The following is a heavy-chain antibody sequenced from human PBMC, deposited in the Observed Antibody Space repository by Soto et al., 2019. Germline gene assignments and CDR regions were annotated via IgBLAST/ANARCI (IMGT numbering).Heavy chain of an antibody. CDR2: ISSSGSIR. CDR3: ARELRTLDRGVTYSMDV. Sequence: EVQLVESGGGLVQSGGPLRLSCVVSGFTYGAYEMNWVRQAPGKGLEWVAYISSSGSIRYYADSVQGRFTISRDNANNSLFLQMNSLRTEDTAVYYCARELRTLDRGVTYSMDVWGQGTTVTVTS. V-gene: IGHV3-48*03. D-gene: IGHD3-10*01. CDR1: GFTYGAYE. J-gene: IGHJ6*02.